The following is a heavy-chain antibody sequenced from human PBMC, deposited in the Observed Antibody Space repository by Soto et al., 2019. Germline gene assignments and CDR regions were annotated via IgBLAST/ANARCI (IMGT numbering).Heavy chain of an antibody. CDR1: GYTCTRYS. D-gene: IGHD2-2*01. V-gene: IGHV1-18*01. J-gene: IGHJ5*02. CDR3: ARDLAVGWFDP. Sequence: QVQLVQSGAEVKKPGASVKVSCQTSGYTCTRYSISWVLPAPGQGLEWMGWINVYNGNKKYAQNLQGRVTMTTDTSTSTAYMELRSLRSDDTAVYYCARDLAVGWFDPWGQGTLVTVSS. CDR2: INVYNGNK.